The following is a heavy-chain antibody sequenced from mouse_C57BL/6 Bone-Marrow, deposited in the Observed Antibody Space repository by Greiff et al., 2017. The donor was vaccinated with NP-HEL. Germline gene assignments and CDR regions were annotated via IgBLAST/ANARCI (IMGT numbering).Heavy chain of an antibody. D-gene: IGHD2-3*01. CDR1: GYTFTSYW. Sequence: QVQLQQPGAELVRPGTSVKLSCKASGYTFTSYWMHWVKQRPGQGLEWIGVIDPSYSYTNYNQKFKGKAPLTVDTSSSTAYMQLSSLTSEDSAVYYWARSAFYDGYPENPWFAYWGQGTLVTVSA. CDR3: ARSAFYDGYPENPWFAY. J-gene: IGHJ3*01. CDR2: IDPSYSYT. V-gene: IGHV1-59*01.